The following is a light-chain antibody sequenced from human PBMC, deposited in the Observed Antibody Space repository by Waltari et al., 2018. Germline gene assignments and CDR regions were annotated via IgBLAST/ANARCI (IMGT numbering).Light chain of an antibody. J-gene: IGLJ3*02. CDR3: QVWDDTNNSGV. Sequence: YVVTQPPSVSVAPGKTARLTCEGENIESKSVNWYQQKPGQAPVLGMFYDRDRPSGSPERFAGSNSGNTATLTINWVEPGDEADYHCQVWDDTNNSGVFGGGTKLTVL. CDR1: NIESKS. V-gene: IGLV3-21*04. CDR2: YDR.